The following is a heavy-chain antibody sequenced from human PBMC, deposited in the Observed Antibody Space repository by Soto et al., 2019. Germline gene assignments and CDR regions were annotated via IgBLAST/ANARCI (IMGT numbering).Heavy chain of an antibody. D-gene: IGHD2-15*01. Sequence: GGSLRLSCAASGFTFSSYSMNWVRQAPGKGLEWVSSISSSSSYIYYADSVKGRFTISRDNAKNSLYLQMNSLRAEDTAVYYCARDCSGGSCYDYYYGMDVWGQGTTVTVS. CDR1: GFTFSSYS. CDR3: ARDCSGGSCYDYYYGMDV. CDR2: ISSSSSYI. V-gene: IGHV3-21*01. J-gene: IGHJ6*02.